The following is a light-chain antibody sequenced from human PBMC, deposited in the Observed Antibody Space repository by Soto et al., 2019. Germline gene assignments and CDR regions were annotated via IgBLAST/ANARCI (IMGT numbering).Light chain of an antibody. CDR3: QKYNSAPRT. Sequence: DVQMTQAPSSLSASVGDRVTITCRASQGISNYLAWYQQKPGKVPKLLIYAASILQSGVPSRFSCSGSGTDFTLTSSSRQPEDVATYYCQKYNSAPRTFGGGTKVEIK. V-gene: IGKV1-27*01. J-gene: IGKJ4*01. CDR1: QGISNY. CDR2: AAS.